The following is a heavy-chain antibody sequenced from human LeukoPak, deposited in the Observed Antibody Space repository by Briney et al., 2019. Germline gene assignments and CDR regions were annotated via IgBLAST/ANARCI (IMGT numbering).Heavy chain of an antibody. D-gene: IGHD5-24*01. CDR2: IIPIFGTA. V-gene: IGHV1-69*05. CDR1: GYTFTSYF. J-gene: IGHJ3*02. CDR3: ASGRDGYLDAFDI. Sequence: SVKVSCKASGYTFTSYFMHWVRQAPGQGLEWMGGIIPIFGTANYAQKFQGRVTITTDESTSTAYMELSSLRSEDTAVYYCASGRDGYLDAFDIWGQGTMVTVSS.